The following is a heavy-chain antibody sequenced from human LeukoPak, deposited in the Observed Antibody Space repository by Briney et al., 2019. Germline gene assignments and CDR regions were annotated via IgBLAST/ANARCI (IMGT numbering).Heavy chain of an antibody. CDR1: GGSIRSYF. Sequence: SETLSLTCSVSGGSIRSYFWSWIRQSAGRGLEHIGRIYSTGSTNYSPSLKSRVSMSVDTSKNQFSLTLRSVTAADTAIYYCARAGYTSTWTFDYCGRGILVTVSS. J-gene: IGHJ4*02. V-gene: IGHV4-4*07. D-gene: IGHD6-13*01. CDR3: ARAGYTSTWTFDY. CDR2: IYSTGST.